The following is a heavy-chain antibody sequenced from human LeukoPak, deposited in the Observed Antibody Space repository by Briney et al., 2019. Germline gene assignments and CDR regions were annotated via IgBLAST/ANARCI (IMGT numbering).Heavy chain of an antibody. CDR2: IYTSGST. CDR3: AREGYGDYVRPFDY. CDR1: GGSISSGSYY. Sequence: SETLSLTCTASGGSISSGSYYWSWIRQPAGKGLERIGRIYTSGSTNYNPSLKSRVTISVDTSKNQFSLRLSSVTAADTAVYYCAREGYGDYVRPFDYWGQGTLVTVSS. D-gene: IGHD4-17*01. J-gene: IGHJ4*02. V-gene: IGHV4-61*02.